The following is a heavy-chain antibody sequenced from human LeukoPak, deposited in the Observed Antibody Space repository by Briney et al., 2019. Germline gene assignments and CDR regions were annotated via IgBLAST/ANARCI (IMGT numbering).Heavy chain of an antibody. CDR3: AKDAAATTMIYYFDY. J-gene: IGHJ4*02. V-gene: IGHV3-9*01. CDR1: GFTFDDYA. D-gene: IGHD3-22*01. CDR2: ISWNSGSI. Sequence: QSGGSLRLSCAASGFTFDDYAMHWVRQAPGKGLEWVSGISWNSGSIGYADSVKGRFAISRDNAKNSLYLQMNSLRAEDTALYYCAKDAAATTMIYYFDYWGQGTLVTVSS.